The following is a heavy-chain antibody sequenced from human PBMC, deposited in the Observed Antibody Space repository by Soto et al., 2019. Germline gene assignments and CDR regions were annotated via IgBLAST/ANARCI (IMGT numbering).Heavy chain of an antibody. J-gene: IGHJ6*02. CDR2: IWYDGSNK. CDR3: ARRLDSGSYCYYGMDV. Sequence: QVQLVESGGGVVQPGRSLRLSCAASGFTFSSYGMHWVRQAPGKGLEWVAVIWYDGSNKYYADSVKGRFTISRDNSKNTLYLQMNSLRAEDMAVYYCARRLDSGSYCYYGMDVWGQGTTVTVSS. V-gene: IGHV3-33*01. CDR1: GFTFSSYG. D-gene: IGHD1-26*01.